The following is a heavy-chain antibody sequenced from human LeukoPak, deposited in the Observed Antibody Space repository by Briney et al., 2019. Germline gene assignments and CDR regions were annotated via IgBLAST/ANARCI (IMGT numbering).Heavy chain of an antibody. Sequence: GGSLRLSCAASGFTVSSNYMSCVRQAPGKGLEWVSVIHSDGATHYADSVKGRFTISRDTSKNTLYLQMNSLRAEDTAVYYCASTSIIRGYDHDQYYWGQGTLVTVSS. CDR2: IHSDGAT. D-gene: IGHD5-12*01. CDR3: ASTSIIRGYDHDQYY. CDR1: GFTVSSNY. J-gene: IGHJ4*02. V-gene: IGHV3-53*01.